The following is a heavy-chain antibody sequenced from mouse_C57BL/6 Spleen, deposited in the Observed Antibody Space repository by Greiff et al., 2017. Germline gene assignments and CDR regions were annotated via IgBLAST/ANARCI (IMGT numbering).Heavy chain of an antibody. J-gene: IGHJ3*01. V-gene: IGHV1-55*01. Sequence: QVQLKQPGTELVKPGASVKMSCKASGYTFTSYWITWVKQRPGQGLEWIGDIYPGSGSTNYNEKFKSKATLTVDTSSSTAYMQLSSLTSEDSAVXYCARGGSTMVTTGFAYWGQGTLVTVSA. CDR1: GYTFTSYW. CDR3: ARGGSTMVTTGFAY. D-gene: IGHD2-2*01. CDR2: IYPGSGST.